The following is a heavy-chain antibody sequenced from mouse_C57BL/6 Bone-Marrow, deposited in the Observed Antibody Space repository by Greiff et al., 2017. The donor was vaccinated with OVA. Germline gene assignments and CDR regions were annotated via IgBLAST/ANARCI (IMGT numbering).Heavy chain of an antibody. J-gene: IGHJ2*01. D-gene: IGHD2-1*01. Sequence: EVQLQQSGAELVRPGASVKLSCTASGFTIPDDYMHWVKQRPEQGLEWIGWIDPENGDTEYASKFQGKATITADTSSNTAYLQLSSLTSEDTAVYYCTSYGNFDYWGQGTTLTVSS. V-gene: IGHV14-4*01. CDR1: GFTIPDDY. CDR2: IDPENGDT. CDR3: TSYGNFDY.